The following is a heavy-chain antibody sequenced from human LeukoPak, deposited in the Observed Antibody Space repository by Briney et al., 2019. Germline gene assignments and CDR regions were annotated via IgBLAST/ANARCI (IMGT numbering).Heavy chain of an antibody. D-gene: IGHD2-2*01. V-gene: IGHV3-23*01. CDR3: AKPGRTSCSTSCYYFDY. CDR1: GFTFSSYA. J-gene: IGHJ4*02. CDR2: ISGSGGST. Sequence: GGSLRLSCAASGFTFSSYAMSWVRQAPGKGLEWVSAISGSGGSTYYADSVKGRFTISRDNSKNTLYLQMNSLRAEDTAVYYCAKPGRTSCSTSCYYFDYWGQGSLVTVSS.